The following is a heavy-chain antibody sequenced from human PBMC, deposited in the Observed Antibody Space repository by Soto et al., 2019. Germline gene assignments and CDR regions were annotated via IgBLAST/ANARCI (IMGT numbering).Heavy chain of an antibody. CDR1: GFTFTNIW. CDR2: IKSRADDGTA. Sequence: GGSLRLSCAASGFTFTNIWMTWVRQAPGQGLEWVGHIKSRADDGTADYAAPLKGRFTISRDDSKNMVYLQMDSLKTEDTAVYFCATEGIASRPPFDYWGQGTLVTVSS. CDR3: ATEGIASRPPFDY. J-gene: IGHJ4*02. D-gene: IGHD6-13*01. V-gene: IGHV3-15*01.